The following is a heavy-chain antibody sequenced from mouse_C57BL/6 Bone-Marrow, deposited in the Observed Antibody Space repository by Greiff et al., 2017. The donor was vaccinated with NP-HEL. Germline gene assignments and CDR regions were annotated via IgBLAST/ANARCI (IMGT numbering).Heavy chain of an antibody. D-gene: IGHD1-1*02. Sequence: QVQLQQSGAELVRPGTSVKMSCKASGYTFTNYWIGWAKQRPGHGLEWIGDIYPGGGYTNYNEKFKGKATLTADKSSSTAYMQVSSLTSEDSSFYYCALLWHYWGQGTTLTVAS. CDR3: ALLWHY. J-gene: IGHJ2*01. CDR2: IYPGGGYT. CDR1: GYTFTNYW. V-gene: IGHV1-63*01.